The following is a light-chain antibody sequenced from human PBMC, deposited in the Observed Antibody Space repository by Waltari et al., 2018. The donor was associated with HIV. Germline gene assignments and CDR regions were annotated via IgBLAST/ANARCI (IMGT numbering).Light chain of an antibody. CDR2: YNA. V-gene: IGLV3-21*04. Sequence: SYVLTHPPSVSVAPGKTAKITCVGNNIGTKSVHWYQQKPDQAPVLVIYYNADRPSGIPERVSGSNSGNTATLTISRVEAGDEADYYCHVWDTISDHVVFGGGSKLTVL. J-gene: IGLJ2*01. CDR3: HVWDTISDHVV. CDR1: NIGTKS.